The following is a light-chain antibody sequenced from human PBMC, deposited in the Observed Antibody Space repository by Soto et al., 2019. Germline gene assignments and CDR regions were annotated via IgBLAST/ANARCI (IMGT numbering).Light chain of an antibody. CDR3: QYQGT. J-gene: IGKJ4*01. CDR1: QSVGRRY. CDR2: DTS. Sequence: IVLAQCPGILSLSPGERATLSCRASQSVGRRYLAWYQQKPGQAPMLLIYDTSERASDIPDRFSGSGSGTDFTLTISRLVPEDFAVYYCQYQGTFGGGTKVEIK. V-gene: IGKV3-20*01.